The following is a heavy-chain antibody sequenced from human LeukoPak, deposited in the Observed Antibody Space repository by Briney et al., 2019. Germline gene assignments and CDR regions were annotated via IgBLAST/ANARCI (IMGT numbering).Heavy chain of an antibody. V-gene: IGHV5-51*01. CDR3: ARGGRRAVAGTFDY. J-gene: IGHJ4*02. CDR2: IYPGDSDT. Sequence: PGESLKISCKGSGYSFTTDWIGWVRQMPGKGLEWMGIIYPGDSDTRYCPSFRGQVTISVDTSINTAYLQWSSLKASDTAMYYCARGGRRAVAGTFDYWGQGTLVTVSS. D-gene: IGHD6-19*01. CDR1: GYSFTTDW.